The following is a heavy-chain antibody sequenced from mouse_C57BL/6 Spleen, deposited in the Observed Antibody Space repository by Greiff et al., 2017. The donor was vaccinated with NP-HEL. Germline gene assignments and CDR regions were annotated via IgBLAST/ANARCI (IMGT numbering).Heavy chain of an antibody. V-gene: IGHV5-16*01. J-gene: IGHJ2*01. Sequence: EVQVVESEGGLVQPGSSMKLSCTASGFTFSDYYMAWVRQVPEKGLEWVANINYDGSSTYYLDSLKSRFIISRDNAKNILYLQMSSLKSEDTATYYCARGGDDGYYPYFDYWGQGTTLTVSS. CDR3: ARGGDDGYYPYFDY. CDR2: INYDGSST. CDR1: GFTFSDYY. D-gene: IGHD2-3*01.